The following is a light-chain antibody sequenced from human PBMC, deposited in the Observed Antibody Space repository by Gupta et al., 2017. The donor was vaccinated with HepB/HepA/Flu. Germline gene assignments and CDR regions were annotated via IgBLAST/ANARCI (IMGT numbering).Light chain of an antibody. CDR2: GAS. CDR3: QQDGSSPRS. Sequence: IVLTQSPGTLSLSPGERATLSCRASQSVSSSYLAWYQQKPGQAPRLLIYGASSRATGIPDRFSGSGSGTDFTLTISRLEPEDFAVYYCQQDGSSPRSFGQGTKLEIK. J-gene: IGKJ2*04. V-gene: IGKV3-20*01. CDR1: QSVSSSY.